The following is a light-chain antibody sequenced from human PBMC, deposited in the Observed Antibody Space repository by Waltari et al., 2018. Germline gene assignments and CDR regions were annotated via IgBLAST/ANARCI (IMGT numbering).Light chain of an antibody. V-gene: IGKV1-12*01. J-gene: IGKJ4*01. CDR2: GAS. Sequence: DIQMTQSPSAVSAAVGDRVTITCRASQGIRTYLAWYQKKPEKAPKLLIYGASNLHSRVPSRFSGNGSGTDFALTISSLQPDDFATYYCQQANTFPTSFGGGTRVEIK. CDR3: QQANTFPTS. CDR1: QGIRTY.